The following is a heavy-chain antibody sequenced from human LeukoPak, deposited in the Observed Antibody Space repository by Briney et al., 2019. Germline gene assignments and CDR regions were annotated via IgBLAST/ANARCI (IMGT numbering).Heavy chain of an antibody. J-gene: IGHJ6*03. D-gene: IGHD5-18*01. V-gene: IGHV1-2*02. CDR1: GYTFTGYY. CDR3: AREGLDTAMLGYYYYYMDA. CDR2: INPNSGGT. Sequence: ASVKVSCMDSGYTFTGYYMHWVRQAPGQGGEWMGWINPNSGGTNYAQKFQGRVTMSRDTSISTAYKELSRLRSDDTAVYYWAREGLDTAMLGYYYYYMDAWGKGTTVTVSS.